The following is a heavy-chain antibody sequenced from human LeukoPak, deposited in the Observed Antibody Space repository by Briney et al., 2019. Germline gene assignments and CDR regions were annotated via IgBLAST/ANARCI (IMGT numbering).Heavy chain of an antibody. J-gene: IGHJ4*02. CDR3: ARRGRGYYYDSSGYYYVDY. CDR2: IYPGDSDT. Sequence: GESLKISCKGSGYSFTSYWIGWVRQMPGKGLEWMGIIYPGDSDTRYSPSFQDQVTISADKSISTAYLQWSSLKASDTAMYYCARRGRGYYYDSSGYYYVDYWGQGTLVTVSS. CDR1: GYSFTSYW. D-gene: IGHD3-22*01. V-gene: IGHV5-51*01.